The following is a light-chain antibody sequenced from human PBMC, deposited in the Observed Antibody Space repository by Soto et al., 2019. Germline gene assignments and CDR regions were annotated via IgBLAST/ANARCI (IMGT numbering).Light chain of an antibody. V-gene: IGKV3-15*01. CDR2: GAS. Sequence: EIVMTQSPATLSVSPGDRAALSCRASQSVGSNLAWYQQKPGQAPRLLIYGASTRATGIPARFSGSGSGTEFTLTISSLQSGDFAIYFCQQYNNWPPDRTFGQGTKVEIK. CDR1: QSVGSN. J-gene: IGKJ1*01. CDR3: QQYNNWPPDRT.